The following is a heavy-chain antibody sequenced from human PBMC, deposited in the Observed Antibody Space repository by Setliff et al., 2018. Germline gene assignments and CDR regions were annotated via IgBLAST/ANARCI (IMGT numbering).Heavy chain of an antibody. D-gene: IGHD3-3*01. J-gene: IGHJ4*02. V-gene: IGHV4-39*07. CDR2: IYYSGST. CDR3: AREAPYWSGYSDY. CDR1: GGSISSSSYY. Sequence: SETLSLTCTVSGGSISSSSYYWGWIRQPPGKGLEWIGSIYYSGSTYYNPSLKSRVTISVDTSKNQFSLKLSSVTAADTAVYYCAREAPYWSGYSDYWGQGTLVTVS.